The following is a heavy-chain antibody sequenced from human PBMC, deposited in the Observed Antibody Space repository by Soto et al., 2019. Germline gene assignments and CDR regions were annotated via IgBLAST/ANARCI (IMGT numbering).Heavy chain of an antibody. Sequence: GASVKVSCKASGYTFTSYGISWVRQAPGQGLEWMGWISAYNGNTNYAQKLQGRVTMTTDTSTSTAYMELRSLRSDDTAVYYCARLRSILRARSEFEYWGQGTLVTVS. CDR2: ISAYNGNT. CDR1: GYTFTSYG. CDR3: ARLRSILRARSEFEY. J-gene: IGHJ4*02. V-gene: IGHV1-18*01. D-gene: IGHD4-17*01.